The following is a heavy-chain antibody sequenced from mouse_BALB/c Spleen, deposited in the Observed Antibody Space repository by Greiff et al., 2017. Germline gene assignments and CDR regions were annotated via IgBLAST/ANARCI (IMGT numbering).Heavy chain of an antibody. CDR1: GYTFSSYW. CDR2: ILPGSGST. Sequence: QVQLKESGAELMKPGASVKISCKATGYTFSSYWIEWVKQRPGHGLEWIGEILPGSGSTNYNEKFKGKATFTADTSSNTAYMQLSSLTSEDSAVYYCARHWDVGFAYWGQGTLVTVSA. V-gene: IGHV1-9*01. J-gene: IGHJ3*01. CDR3: ARHWDVGFAY. D-gene: IGHD4-1*01.